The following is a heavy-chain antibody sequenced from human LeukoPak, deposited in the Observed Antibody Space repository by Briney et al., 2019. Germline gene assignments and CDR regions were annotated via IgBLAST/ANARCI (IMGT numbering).Heavy chain of an antibody. CDR2: INHSGST. D-gene: IGHD5-18*01. Sequence: PSETLSLTCTVSGGSISSTTYYWGWIRQPPGKGLEWIGEINHSGSTNYNPSLKSRVTISVDTSKNQFSLKLSSVTAADTAVYYCARGQSYGFVYWGQGTLVTVSS. J-gene: IGHJ4*02. CDR3: ARGQSYGFVY. V-gene: IGHV4-39*07. CDR1: GGSISSTTYY.